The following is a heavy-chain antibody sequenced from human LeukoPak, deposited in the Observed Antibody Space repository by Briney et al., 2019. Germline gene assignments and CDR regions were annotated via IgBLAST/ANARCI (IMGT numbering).Heavy chain of an antibody. V-gene: IGHV3-30*03. J-gene: IGHJ3*02. D-gene: IGHD6-19*01. CDR2: ISYDGSNK. CDR1: GFTFSSYG. Sequence: GGSLRLSCAASGFTFSSYGMHWVRQAPGKGLEWVAVISYDGSNKYYADSVKGRFTISRDNSKNTLYLQMNSLRAEDTAVYYCARGYSSGWYGYDAFDIWGQGTMVTVSS. CDR3: ARGYSSGWYGYDAFDI.